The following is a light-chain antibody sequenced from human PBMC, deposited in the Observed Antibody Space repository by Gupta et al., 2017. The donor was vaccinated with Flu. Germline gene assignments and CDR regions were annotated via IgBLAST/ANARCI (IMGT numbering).Light chain of an antibody. J-gene: IGKJ1*01. CDR2: AAS. CDR1: QSISSY. CDR3: QQSFSTLRT. Sequence: ALSASVGDRVTITCRASQSISSYLNWYQQKPGKAPNLLIYAASSLQSGVPSRFSGSGSGTDFTLTINSLQPEDFATYYCQQSFSTLRTFGQGTKVEIK. V-gene: IGKV1-39*01.